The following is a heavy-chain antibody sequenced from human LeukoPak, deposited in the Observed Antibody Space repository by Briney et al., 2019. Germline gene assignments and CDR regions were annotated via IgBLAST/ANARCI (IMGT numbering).Heavy chain of an antibody. CDR3: AKEGTYCGGDCYGVFDY. CDR2: ITNRGGTT. CDR1: GFTFSNYA. D-gene: IGHD2-21*02. Sequence: GSLRLSCAASGFTFSNYAVTWVRQAPGKGLEWISTITNRGGTTYYADSVKGRFTISRDNSKNTLYLQMSGLRAEDTAVYYCAKEGTYCGGDCYGVFDYWGRGTLVTVSS. V-gene: IGHV3-23*01. J-gene: IGHJ4*02.